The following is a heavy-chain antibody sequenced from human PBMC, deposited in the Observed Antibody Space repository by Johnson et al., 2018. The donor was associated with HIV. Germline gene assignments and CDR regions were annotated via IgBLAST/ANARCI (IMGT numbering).Heavy chain of an antibody. J-gene: IGHJ3*02. D-gene: IGHD3-16*01. Sequence: VQLVESGGGVVQPGRSLRLSCAASGFTFSSYCMHWVRQAPGQGLVWVALINSDGSSSSYSDSVKGRFTISRDNAKNTLYLQMNSLRVDDTAVYYCAKTGGGAALDSWGQGTMVTVSS. V-gene: IGHV3-74*02. CDR2: INSDGSSS. CDR3: AKTGGGAALDS. CDR1: GFTFSSYC.